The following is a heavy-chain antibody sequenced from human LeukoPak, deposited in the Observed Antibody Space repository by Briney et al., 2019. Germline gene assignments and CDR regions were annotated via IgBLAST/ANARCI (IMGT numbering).Heavy chain of an antibody. CDR2: ISSSSSTI. D-gene: IGHD3-16*01. CDR3: ARGLKRVGGFDI. V-gene: IGHV3-48*02. CDR1: GFTFSSYS. J-gene: IGHJ3*02. Sequence: GSLRLSCAASGFTFSSYSMNWVRQAPGKGLEWVSYISSSSSTIYYADSVKGRFTISRDNAKNSLYLQMNSLRDEDTAVYYCARGLKRVGGFDIWGQGTMVTVSS.